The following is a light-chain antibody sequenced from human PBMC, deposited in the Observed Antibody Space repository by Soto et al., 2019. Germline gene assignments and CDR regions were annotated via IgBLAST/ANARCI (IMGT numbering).Light chain of an antibody. J-gene: IGKJ5*01. V-gene: IGKV3-11*01. CDR1: QSVSSY. Sequence: EIVLTQSPATLSLSPGERATLSCRASQSVSSYLAWYQQKPGQAPRLLIYDASNRATGIPARFSGSGSGTDFTLTISSLEPEDFAVYYCQQRSNCPPITFCQGTRLEIK. CDR3: QQRSNCPPIT. CDR2: DAS.